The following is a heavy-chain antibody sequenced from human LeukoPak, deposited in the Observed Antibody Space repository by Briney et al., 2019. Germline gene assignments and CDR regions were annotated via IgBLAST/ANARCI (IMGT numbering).Heavy chain of an antibody. Sequence: SETLSLTCTVSGYSISSGYFWGWIRQPPGKGLELIESLYHGGITYYNPSLKSRVSISMDTSRNQFSLQMNSLTAADTAVYYCARVSRINVVRGVTVPAKFFFDFWGQGILVTVSS. D-gene: IGHD3-10*01. CDR3: ARVSRINVVRGVTVPAKFFFDF. J-gene: IGHJ4*02. CDR1: GYSISSGYF. CDR2: LYHGGIT. V-gene: IGHV4-38-2*02.